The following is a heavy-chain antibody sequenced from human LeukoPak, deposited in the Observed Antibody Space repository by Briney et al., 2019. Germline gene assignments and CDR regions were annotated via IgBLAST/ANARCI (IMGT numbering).Heavy chain of an antibody. CDR3: ARDEGFHYYDSSGYYSRGSY. V-gene: IGHV3-21*01. D-gene: IGHD3-22*01. J-gene: IGHJ4*02. Sequence: GGSLRLSCAASGFTFSSYSMNWVRQAPGKGLEWVSSISSSSSYIYYADSVKGRFTISRDNAKNSLYLQMNSLRAEDTAVYYCARDEGFHYYDSSGYYSRGSYWGQGTLVTVSS. CDR1: GFTFSSYS. CDR2: ISSSSSYI.